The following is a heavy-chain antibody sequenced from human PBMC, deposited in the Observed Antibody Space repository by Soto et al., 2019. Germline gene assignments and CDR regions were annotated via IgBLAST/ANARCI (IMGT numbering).Heavy chain of an antibody. CDR3: ARNFRVYYGMDV. D-gene: IGHD6-6*01. CDR1: GGSVSSGSYY. V-gene: IGHV4-61*01. Sequence: SETLSLTCTVSGGSVSSGSYYWSWIRQPPGKGLEWIGYIYYSGSTNYNPSLKSRVTISVDTSKNQFSLKLSSVTAADTAVYYCARNFRVYYGMDVWGQGTTVTVSS. CDR2: IYYSGST. J-gene: IGHJ6*02.